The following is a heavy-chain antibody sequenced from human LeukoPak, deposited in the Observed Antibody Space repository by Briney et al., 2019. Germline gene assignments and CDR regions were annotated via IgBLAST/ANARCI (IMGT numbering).Heavy chain of an antibody. CDR2: VYSSGST. CDR1: GGSISSSSYY. CDR3: AKTAAAGHFDY. Sequence: SETLSLTCTVSGGSISSSSYYWGWIRQPPGKGLEWIGYVYSSGSTNYNPSLKSRLTISVDTSKNQFSLRLTSVTAADTAVYYCAKTAAAGHFDYWGQGTLVTVSS. V-gene: IGHV4-61*05. J-gene: IGHJ4*02. D-gene: IGHD6-13*01.